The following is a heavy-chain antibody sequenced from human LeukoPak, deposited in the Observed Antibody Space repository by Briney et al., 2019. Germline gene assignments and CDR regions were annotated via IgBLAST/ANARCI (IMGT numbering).Heavy chain of an antibody. CDR3: AKDGYYYDSSGYYGIDY. J-gene: IGHJ4*02. V-gene: IGHV3-23*01. CDR1: GFSFTTYW. CDR2: ISGSGGST. Sequence: GGSLRLSCAASGFSFTTYWMSWVRQAPGKGLEWVSAISGSGGSTYYADSVKGRFTISRDNSKNTLYLQMNSLRAEDTAVYYCAKDGYYYDSSGYYGIDYWGQGTLVTVSS. D-gene: IGHD3-22*01.